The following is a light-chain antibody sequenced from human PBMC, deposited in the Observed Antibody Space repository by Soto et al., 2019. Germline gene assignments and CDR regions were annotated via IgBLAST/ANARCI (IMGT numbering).Light chain of an antibody. J-gene: IGLJ6*01. Sequence: QTVVTQEPSFSVSPGGTVTLTCGLSSGSVSTSYYPSWYQQTPGQAPRTPIYSTNPRSSGVPDRFSGSILGNKAALTITGAQADDESDYYCVLYMGSGILNVFGSGTQLTVL. V-gene: IGLV8-61*01. CDR2: STN. CDR3: VLYMGSGILNV. CDR1: SGSVSTSYY.